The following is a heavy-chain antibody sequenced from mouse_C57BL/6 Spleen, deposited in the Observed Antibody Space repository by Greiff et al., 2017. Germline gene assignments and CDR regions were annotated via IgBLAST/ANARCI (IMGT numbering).Heavy chain of an antibody. CDR2: ISSGSSTI. Sequence: EVKLMESGGGLVKPGGSLKLSCAASGFTFSDYGMHWVRQAPEKGLEWVAYISSGSSTIYYADTVKGRFTISRDNAKNTLFLQMTSLRSEDTAMYYCARPGYYGSSFACWGQGTLVTVSA. D-gene: IGHD1-1*01. J-gene: IGHJ3*01. CDR1: GFTFSDYG. V-gene: IGHV5-17*01. CDR3: ARPGYYGSSFAC.